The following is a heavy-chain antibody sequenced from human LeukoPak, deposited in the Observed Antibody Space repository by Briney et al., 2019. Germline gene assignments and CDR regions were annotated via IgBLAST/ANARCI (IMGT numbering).Heavy chain of an antibody. D-gene: IGHD3-10*01. CDR1: GGSFSGYY. Sequence: PSETLSLTCAVYGGSFSGYYWSWIRQPPGKGLEWIGEINHSGSTNYNPSLKSRVTISVDTSKNQFSLKLSSVTAADTAVYYCASFAMVRGVSYWGQGTLVTVSS. J-gene: IGHJ4*02. CDR3: ASFAMVRGVSY. CDR2: INHSGST. V-gene: IGHV4-34*01.